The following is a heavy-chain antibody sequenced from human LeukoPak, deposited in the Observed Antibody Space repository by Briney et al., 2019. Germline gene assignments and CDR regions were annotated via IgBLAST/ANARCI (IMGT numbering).Heavy chain of an antibody. Sequence: GGSLRLSCAASGFTFSSYGMHWVRQAPGKGLEWVAVISYDGSNKYYADSVKGRFTISRDNSKNTLYLQMNSLRVEDTAVYYCARDGFSSSWGLAYWGQGTLVTVSS. CDR3: ARDGFSSSWGLAY. CDR2: ISYDGSNK. V-gene: IGHV3-30*03. CDR1: GFTFSSYG. D-gene: IGHD6-13*01. J-gene: IGHJ4*02.